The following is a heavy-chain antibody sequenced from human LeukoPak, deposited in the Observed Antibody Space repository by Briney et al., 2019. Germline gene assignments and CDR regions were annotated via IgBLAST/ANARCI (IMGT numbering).Heavy chain of an antibody. CDR1: GGSISSGDYY. V-gene: IGHV4-30-4*01. J-gene: IGHJ4*02. Sequence: SQTLSLTCTVSGGSISSGDYYWSWIRQPPGKGLEWIGYIYYSGSTYYNPSLKSRVTISVDTSKNQFSLKLTSVTAADMAVYYCARARGAEAVDSWGQGTLVTVSS. D-gene: IGHD6-19*01. CDR2: IYYSGST. CDR3: ARARGAEAVDS.